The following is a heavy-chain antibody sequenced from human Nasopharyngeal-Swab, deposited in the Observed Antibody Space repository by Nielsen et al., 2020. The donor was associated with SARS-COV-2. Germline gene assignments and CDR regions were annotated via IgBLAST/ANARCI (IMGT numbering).Heavy chain of an antibody. D-gene: IGHD3-9*01. CDR1: GFTFSSYS. J-gene: IGHJ6*03. V-gene: IGHV3-21*04. CDR3: ARERYELRYFDSPYMDV. Sequence: GESLKISCAASGFTFSSYSMNWVRQAPGKGLEWVSSISRSSSYIYYADSVKGRFTISRDNAKNSLYLQMNSLRAEDTAVYYCARERYELRYFDSPYMDVWGKGTTVTVSS. CDR2: ISRSSSYI.